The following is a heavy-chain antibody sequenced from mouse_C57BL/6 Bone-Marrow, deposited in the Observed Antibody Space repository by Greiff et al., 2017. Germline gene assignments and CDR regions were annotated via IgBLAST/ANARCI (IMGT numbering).Heavy chain of an antibody. CDR3: ARFAY. J-gene: IGHJ3*01. V-gene: IGHV5-6*01. Sequence: EVKLVESGGDLVKPGGSLKLPCAASGFTFSSYGMSWVRQTPDKRLEWVATISSGGSYTYYPDSVKGRFTISRDNAKNTLYLQMSSLKSEDTAMYYCARFAYWGQGTLVTVSA. CDR2: ISSGGSYT. CDR1: GFTFSSYG.